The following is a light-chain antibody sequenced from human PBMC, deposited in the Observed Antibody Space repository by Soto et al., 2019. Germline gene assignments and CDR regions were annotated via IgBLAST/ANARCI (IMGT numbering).Light chain of an antibody. V-gene: IGKV3-20*01. Sequence: EIVLTQSPGTLSLSPGERVTLSCRASQSVYNNYLAWYQQKPGQAPRLLIFGASNRATDIPDRFSGSGSGTDFTLTISGLEPEDFAVYYCQQYGSSVSYTFGQGTKVEIK. CDR3: QQYGSSVSYT. J-gene: IGKJ2*01. CDR1: QSVYNNY. CDR2: GAS.